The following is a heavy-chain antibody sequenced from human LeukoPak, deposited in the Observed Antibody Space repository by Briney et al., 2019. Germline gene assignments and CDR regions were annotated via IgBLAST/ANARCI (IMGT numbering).Heavy chain of an antibody. D-gene: IGHD4-17*01. CDR2: IWYDGSNK. CDR3: ARNQDYGVYNSVGAFDI. CDR1: AFTVYNNY. V-gene: IGHV3-33*08. Sequence: PGGSLRLACAASAFTVYNNYMHWVRQAPGKGLEWVAVIWYDGSNKYYADSVKGRFTISRDNSKNTLYLQMNSLRAEDTAVYYCARNQDYGVYNSVGAFDIWGQGTMVTVSS. J-gene: IGHJ3*02.